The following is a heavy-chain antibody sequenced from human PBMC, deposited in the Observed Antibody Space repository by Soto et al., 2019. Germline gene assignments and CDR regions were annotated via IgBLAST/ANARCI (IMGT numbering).Heavy chain of an antibody. J-gene: IGHJ4*02. D-gene: IGHD5-18*01. CDR3: ARPQTSTYMYGFPY. CDR1: GFTFSDSY. CDR2: ISSSGNVI. Sequence: GGSLRLSCAAFGFTFSDSYMFWFRKAPGKGLEWVSCISSSGNVIKYADSLKGRFTISRDNANDLVFLQMSSLRAEAPAAYYCARPQTSTYMYGFPYWGQGSLVTIAS. V-gene: IGHV3-11*01.